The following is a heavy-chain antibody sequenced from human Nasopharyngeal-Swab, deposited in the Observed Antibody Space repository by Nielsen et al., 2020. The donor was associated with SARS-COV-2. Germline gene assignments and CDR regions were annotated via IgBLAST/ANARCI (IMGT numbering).Heavy chain of an antibody. Sequence: GESLKISCRTSGSSFTTKWIGWVRQMPGKGLEWVGSIYPGDSDTRYSPSVQGQVTISADKSISTAYLQWSSLKASDTAMYYCARHSTTVTTVYYYGMDVWGQGTTVTVSS. CDR2: IYPGDSDT. CDR1: GSSFTTKW. V-gene: IGHV5-51*01. CDR3: ARHSTTVTTVYYYGMDV. D-gene: IGHD4-17*01. J-gene: IGHJ6*02.